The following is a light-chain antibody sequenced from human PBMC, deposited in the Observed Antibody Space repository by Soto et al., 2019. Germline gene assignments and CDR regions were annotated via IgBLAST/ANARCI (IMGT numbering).Light chain of an antibody. Sequence: DIQMTQSPSTLSASVGDRVTITCRASQSISNWLAWYQQKPGKAPKYLIYKASNLQSGVPSRFSGSGSGTEFTLTISSLQPVDFATYYCQQYDSYPLAFGGGTRVDIK. CDR3: QQYDSYPLA. CDR1: QSISNW. J-gene: IGKJ4*01. V-gene: IGKV1-5*03. CDR2: KAS.